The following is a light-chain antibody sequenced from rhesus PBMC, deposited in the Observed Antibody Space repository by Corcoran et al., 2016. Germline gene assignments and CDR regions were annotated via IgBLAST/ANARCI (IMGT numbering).Light chain of an antibody. J-gene: IGKJ4*01. CDR3: QQHISYPLT. Sequence: DIQMTQSQSSMYASVGDTDTITGRASQAISNYLAWYQQKTGKAPKPLIYSEAHLESGVPSRFSGSGSGTDFPLTISSLQPEYFAPYFGQQHISYPLTFGGGTKVEIK. CDR2: SEA. CDR1: QAISNY. V-gene: IGKV1S14*01.